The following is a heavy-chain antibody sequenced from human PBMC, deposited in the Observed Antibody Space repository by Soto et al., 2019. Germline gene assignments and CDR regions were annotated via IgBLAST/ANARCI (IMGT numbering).Heavy chain of an antibody. CDR3: ARDPWAADY. V-gene: IGHV3-66*01. CDR2: IYSGGST. Sequence: EVPLVESGGGLVQPGGSLRLSCAASGFTVSTKYMSWVRQAPGKGLEWVSVIYSGGSTFYADSVRGRFTISRDNSKNTVNLQMTSLRAEVTAVYYCARDPWAADYWGQGTLVTVSS. D-gene: IGHD3-16*01. J-gene: IGHJ4*02. CDR1: GFTVSTKY.